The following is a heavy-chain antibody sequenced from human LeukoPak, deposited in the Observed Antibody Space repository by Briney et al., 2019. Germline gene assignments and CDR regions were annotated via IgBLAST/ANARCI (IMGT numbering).Heavy chain of an antibody. CDR2: ISGSGDRT. CDR3: AKDPQLLWFGEFTYYFDY. D-gene: IGHD3-10*01. Sequence: GGTLRLSCAASGFTFSSYGMSWVRQAPGKGLEWVSAISGSGDRTYYADSVKGRFTISRDNSKNTLYLQMNSLRAEDTAVYYCAKDPQLLWFGEFTYYFDYWGQGTLVTVSS. CDR1: GFTFSSYG. V-gene: IGHV3-23*01. J-gene: IGHJ4*02.